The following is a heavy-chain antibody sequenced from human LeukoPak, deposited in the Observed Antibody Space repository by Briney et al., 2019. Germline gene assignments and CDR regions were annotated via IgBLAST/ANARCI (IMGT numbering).Heavy chain of an antibody. CDR1: GYSFTSYW. D-gene: IGHD6-13*01. V-gene: IGHV5-51*01. CDR2: IYPGVSDT. Sequence: GESLKISCKGSGYSFTSYWIGWVRQMPGKGLEWMGIIYPGVSDTRYSPSFQGQVTISADKSISTAYLQWSSLKASDTAMYYYARHSPPPGIAAPLRLGYYGMDVWGQGTTVTVSS. CDR3: ARHSPPPGIAAPLRLGYYGMDV. J-gene: IGHJ6*02.